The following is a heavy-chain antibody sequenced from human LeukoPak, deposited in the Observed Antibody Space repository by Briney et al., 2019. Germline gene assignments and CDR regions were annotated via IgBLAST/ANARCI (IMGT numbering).Heavy chain of an antibody. Sequence: ASVKVSFKASGYTFTVYYMHWVRQAPGQGLEWMGWINPNSGGTNYAQKFQGRVTMTRDTSISTAYMELSRLRSDDTAVYYCAREDDSSGYLFDYWGQGTLVTVSS. CDR2: INPNSGGT. CDR3: AREDDSSGYLFDY. CDR1: GYTFTVYY. D-gene: IGHD3-22*01. V-gene: IGHV1-2*02. J-gene: IGHJ4*02.